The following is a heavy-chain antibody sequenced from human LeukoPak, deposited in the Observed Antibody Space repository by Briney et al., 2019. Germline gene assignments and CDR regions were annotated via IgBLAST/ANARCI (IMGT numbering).Heavy chain of an antibody. CDR3: ARLRRDGYNLDY. D-gene: IGHD5-24*01. CDR1: GYAISSGYY. V-gene: IGHV4-38-2*01. J-gene: IGHJ4*02. CDR2: IYHSGST. Sequence: PSETLSLTCAVSGYAISSGYYWGWIRQPPGKGLEWIGSIYHSGSTYYNPSLKSRVTISVDTSKNQFSLKLSSVTAADTAVYYCARLRRDGYNLDYWGQGTLVTVSS.